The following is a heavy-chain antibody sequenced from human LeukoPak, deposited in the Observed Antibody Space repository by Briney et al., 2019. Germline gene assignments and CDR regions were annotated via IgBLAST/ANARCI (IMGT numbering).Heavy chain of an antibody. D-gene: IGHD1-1*01. V-gene: IGHV3-30*03. J-gene: IGHJ4*02. CDR2: ISYDGSDK. CDR3: ARGAHRWATTNGNFDY. CDR1: GFTFSSYG. Sequence: PGRSLRLSCAASGFTFSSYGMHWVRQAPGKGLEWVAVISYDGSDKYYVDSVKGRFTISRDNSKNTLYLQMNSLRAEDTAVYYCARGAHRWATTNGNFDYWGQGTLVTVSS.